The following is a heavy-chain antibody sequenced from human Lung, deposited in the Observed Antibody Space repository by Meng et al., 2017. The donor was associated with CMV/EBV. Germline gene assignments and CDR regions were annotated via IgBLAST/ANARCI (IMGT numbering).Heavy chain of an antibody. CDR3: ARAYRAIDY. V-gene: IGHV3-7*01. J-gene: IGHJ4*02. D-gene: IGHD1-26*01. CDR2: IKEDGSEK. Sequence: GESXKISCAASGFTLSSYWMSWVRQAPGEGLEWVANIKEDGSEKYYVDSVKGRFTISRDNAKNSLYVQMNSLRGEDTAVYYCARAYRAIDYWGQGTLVTVSS. CDR1: GFTLSSYW.